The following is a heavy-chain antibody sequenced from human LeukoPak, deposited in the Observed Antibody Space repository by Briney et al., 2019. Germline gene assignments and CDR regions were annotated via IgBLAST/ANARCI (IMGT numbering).Heavy chain of an antibody. CDR2: IYYSGST. D-gene: IGHD3-10*01. Sequence: SETLSLTCTVSGGSISSSSYYWGWIRQPPGKGLEWIGSIYYSGSTYYNPSLKSRVTISVDTSKNQFSLKLSSATAADTAVYYCARHEGGGSGSYYYYMDVWGKGTTVTVSS. CDR3: ARHEGGGSGSYYYYMDV. J-gene: IGHJ6*03. V-gene: IGHV4-39*01. CDR1: GGSISSSSYY.